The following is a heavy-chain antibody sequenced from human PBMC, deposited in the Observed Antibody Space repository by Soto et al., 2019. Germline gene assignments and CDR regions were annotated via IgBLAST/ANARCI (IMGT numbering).Heavy chain of an antibody. D-gene: IGHD2-2*01. J-gene: IGHJ5*02. CDR3: PKNGYCSCPNCYAPXAP. CDR2: ISSSGDST. Sequence: GGSLRLSCAASGFTFSTYAMSWVRQAPGKGLDWVSSISSSGDSTKYADSVKGRFTISRDNSKNTLYLQMNNLRAADTAIYYCPKNGYCSCPNCYAPXAPWGQEPLATVSS. V-gene: IGHV3-23*01. CDR1: GFTFSTYA.